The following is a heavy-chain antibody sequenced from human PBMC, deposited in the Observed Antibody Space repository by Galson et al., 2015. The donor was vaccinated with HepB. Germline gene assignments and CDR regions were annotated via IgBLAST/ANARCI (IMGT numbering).Heavy chain of an antibody. CDR1: GGSFSGYY. CDR2: INHSGST. J-gene: IGHJ4*02. CDR3: ARVVGDFWSGYYRTHDY. V-gene: IGHV4-34*01. D-gene: IGHD3-3*01. Sequence: SETLSLTCAVYGGSFSGYYWSWIRQPPGKGLEWIGEINHSGSTNYNPSLKSRVTISVDTSKNQFSLKLSSVTAADTAVYYCARVVGDFWSGYYRTHDYWGQGTLVTVSS.